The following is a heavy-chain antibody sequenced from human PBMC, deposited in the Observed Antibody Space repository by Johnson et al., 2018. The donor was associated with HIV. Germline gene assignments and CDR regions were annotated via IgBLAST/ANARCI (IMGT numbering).Heavy chain of an antibody. J-gene: IGHJ3*02. CDR2: ISGSGGNT. CDR1: GFTFNTYA. V-gene: IGHV3-23*04. CDR3: AKASHYDSSGNPSDAFDI. D-gene: IGHD3-22*01. Sequence: EVQLVESGGGLVQPGGSLRLSCAASGFTFNTYAMSWVRQAPGKGLEWVSSISGSGGNTFYADSVRGRFTISRDNSQNTLYLQMKPLRAEDTAVYYCAKASHYDSSGNPSDAFDIWGQGTMVTVSS.